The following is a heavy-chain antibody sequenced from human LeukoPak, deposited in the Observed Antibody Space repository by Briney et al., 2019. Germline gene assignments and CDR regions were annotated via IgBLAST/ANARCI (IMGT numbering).Heavy chain of an antibody. V-gene: IGHV4-30-4*01. J-gene: IGHJ4*02. Sequence: PSQTLSLTCTVSGGSISSGDYYWRWLRQPPGKGLEWIGYIYYSGSTYYNPSLKSRVTISVDTSKNQFSLKLSSVTAADTAVYYCARVPRTTVTDPFDYWGQGTLVTVSS. D-gene: IGHD4-17*01. CDR3: ARVPRTTVTDPFDY. CDR2: IYYSGST. CDR1: GGSISSGDYY.